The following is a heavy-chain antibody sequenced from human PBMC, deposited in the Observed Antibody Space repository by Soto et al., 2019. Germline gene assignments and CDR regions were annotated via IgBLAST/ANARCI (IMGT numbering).Heavy chain of an antibody. CDR1: GGSISSSSYY. D-gene: IGHD3-3*01. V-gene: IGHV4-39*01. Sequence: SETLSLTCTVAGGSISSSSYYWGWIRQPPGKGLEWIGSIYYSGSTYYNPSLKSRVTISVDTSKNQFSLKLSSVTAADTAVYYCARTYYDFWSGYPYYYYYMDVWGKGTTVT. J-gene: IGHJ6*03. CDR2: IYYSGST. CDR3: ARTYYDFWSGYPYYYYYMDV.